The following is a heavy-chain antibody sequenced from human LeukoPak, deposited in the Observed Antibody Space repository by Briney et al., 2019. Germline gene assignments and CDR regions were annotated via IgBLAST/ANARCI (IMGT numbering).Heavy chain of an antibody. J-gene: IGHJ5*02. Sequence: GGSLRLSCEASGFSLSSYAFHWVRQAPGKGLEWVSAISGSGGSTYYADSVKGRFTISRDNSKNTLYLQMNSLRAEDTAVYYCAKDREGIAAAGIPWFDPWGQGTLVTVSS. V-gene: IGHV3-23*01. CDR1: GFSLSSYA. D-gene: IGHD6-13*01. CDR3: AKDREGIAAAGIPWFDP. CDR2: ISGSGGST.